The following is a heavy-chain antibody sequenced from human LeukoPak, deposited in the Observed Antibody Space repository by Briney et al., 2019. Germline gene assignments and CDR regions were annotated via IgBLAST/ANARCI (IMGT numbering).Heavy chain of an antibody. CDR1: GGTFSSYA. J-gene: IGHJ6*03. D-gene: IGHD6-6*01. V-gene: IGHV1-69*05. CDR3: ARGAIAARPGSYYYYMDV. Sequence: ASVKVSCKASGGTFSSYAISWVRQAPGQGLEWMGGIIPIFGTANYAQKFQGRVTITTDESTSTAYMELSSLRSEDTAVYYCARGAIAARPGSYYYYMDVWGKGTTVTVSS. CDR2: IIPIFGTA.